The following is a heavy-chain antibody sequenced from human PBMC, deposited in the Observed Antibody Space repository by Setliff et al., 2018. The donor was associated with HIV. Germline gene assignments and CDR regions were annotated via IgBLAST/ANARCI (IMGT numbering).Heavy chain of an antibody. CDR2: INHSGST. D-gene: IGHD5-12*01. CDR3: ARGRGYSGYYYYYYYMDV. V-gene: IGHV4-34*01. CDR1: GGSSSGYY. Sequence: SETLSLTCAVYGGSSSGYYWSWIRQPPGKGLEWIGEINHSGSTNYNPSLKSRVTISVDTSKNQFSLKLSSVTAADTAVYYCARGRGYSGYYYYYYYMDVWGKGTTVTVS. J-gene: IGHJ6*03.